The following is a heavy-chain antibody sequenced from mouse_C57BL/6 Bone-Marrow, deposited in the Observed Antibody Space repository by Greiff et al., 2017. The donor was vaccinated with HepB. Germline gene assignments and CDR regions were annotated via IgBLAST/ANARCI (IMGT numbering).Heavy chain of an antibody. Sequence: QVQLKQPGAELVKPGASVKLSCKASGYTFTSYWMHWVKQRPGQGLEWIGRIDPNSGGTKYNEKFKSKATLTVDKPSSTAYMQLSSLTSEDSAVYYCARSGLAYWGQGTLVTVSA. CDR3: ARSGLAY. CDR2: IDPNSGGT. D-gene: IGHD3-1*01. J-gene: IGHJ3*01. V-gene: IGHV1-72*01. CDR1: GYTFTSYW.